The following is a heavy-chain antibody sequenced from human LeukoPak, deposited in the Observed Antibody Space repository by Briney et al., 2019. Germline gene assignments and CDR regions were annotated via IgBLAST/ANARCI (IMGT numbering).Heavy chain of an antibody. J-gene: IGHJ6*03. CDR3: ARGHSVTYYDFWSGYYSGAYYYYMDV. CDR1: EYTFTSYD. Sequence: GASVKVSCKASEYTFTSYDINWVRQATGQGLEWMGWMNPNSGNTGYAQKFQGRVTMTRNTSISTAYMELSSLRSEDTAVYYCARGHSVTYYDFWSGYYSGAYYYYMDVWGKGTTVTVSS. D-gene: IGHD3-3*01. V-gene: IGHV1-8*01. CDR2: MNPNSGNT.